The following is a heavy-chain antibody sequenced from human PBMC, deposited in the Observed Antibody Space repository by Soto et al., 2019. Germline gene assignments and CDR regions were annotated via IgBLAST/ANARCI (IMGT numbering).Heavy chain of an antibody. D-gene: IGHD2-15*01. Sequence: PSWSMKISCAASGFTFSSYAIHWVRQAPGKGLEWVAVISYDGSNKYYADSVKGRFTISRDNSKNTLYLQMNSLRAEDTAVYYCARDQTHVGSGVEYFSAYYYYGMDVWGQGTTVTVSS. J-gene: IGHJ6*02. CDR1: GFTFSSYA. CDR2: ISYDGSNK. CDR3: ARDQTHVGSGVEYFSAYYYYGMDV. V-gene: IGHV3-30-3*01.